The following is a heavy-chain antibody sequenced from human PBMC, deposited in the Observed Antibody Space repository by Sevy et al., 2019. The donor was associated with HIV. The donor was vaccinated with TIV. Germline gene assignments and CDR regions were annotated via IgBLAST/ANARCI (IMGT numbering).Heavy chain of an antibody. CDR3: AKSTVTTRSRYYYYGMDV. Sequence: GGSLRLSCAASGFTFSSYAMSWVRQAPGKGLEWVSAISGSGGSTYYADSVKGRFTISRDNSKNTLYLQMNSLRAEATAVYYCAKSTVTTRSRYYYYGMDVWGQGTTVTVSS. V-gene: IGHV3-23*01. J-gene: IGHJ6*02. CDR1: GFTFSSYA. D-gene: IGHD4-17*01. CDR2: ISGSGGST.